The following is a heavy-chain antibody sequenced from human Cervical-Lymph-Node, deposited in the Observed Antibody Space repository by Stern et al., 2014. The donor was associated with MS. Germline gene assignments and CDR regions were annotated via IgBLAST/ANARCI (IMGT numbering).Heavy chain of an antibody. CDR3: ARGSDT. Sequence: VESGGSLRLSCAASGFTFSSSWMTWVRQAPGKGLEWVANIKEDGSETYYVDSVKGRFTISRDNAKNSLYLQMNSLRAEDTAVYYCARGSDTWGQGTLVTVSS. CDR1: GFTFSSSW. V-gene: IGHV3-7*01. CDR2: IKEDGSET. J-gene: IGHJ5*02. D-gene: IGHD2-15*01.